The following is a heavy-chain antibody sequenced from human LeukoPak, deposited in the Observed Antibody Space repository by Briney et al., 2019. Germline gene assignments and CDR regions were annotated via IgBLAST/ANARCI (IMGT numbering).Heavy chain of an antibody. CDR3: ARQWGSGWSNDAFDI. J-gene: IGHJ3*02. CDR1: GYSFPNYW. Sequence: GESLQISCQGSGYSFPNYWIGWVRPMPGKGLEWMGIIYPGDSDTRYSPSFQGQVTISADKSISTAYLQWSSLKASDTAMYYCARQWGSGWSNDAFDIWGQGTMVTVSS. CDR2: IYPGDSDT. V-gene: IGHV5-51*01. D-gene: IGHD6-19*01.